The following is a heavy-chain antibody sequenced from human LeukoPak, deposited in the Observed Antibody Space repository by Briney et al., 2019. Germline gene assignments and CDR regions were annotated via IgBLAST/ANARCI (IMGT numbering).Heavy chain of an antibody. J-gene: IGHJ4*02. V-gene: IGHV3-23*01. D-gene: IGHD5-24*01. CDR1: GFTFSSYA. Sequence: SGGSLRLSCAASGFTFSSYAMSWVRQAPGKGLEWVSAISGSGGSTYYADSVKGRFTISRDNSKNTLYLQMNSLRAEDTAVYYCAKDRLVRRWLQLVLDYWGQGTLVTVFS. CDR2: ISGSGGST. CDR3: AKDRLVRRWLQLVLDY.